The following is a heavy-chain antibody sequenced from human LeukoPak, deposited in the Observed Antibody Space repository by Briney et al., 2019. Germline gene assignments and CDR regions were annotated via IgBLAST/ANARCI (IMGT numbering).Heavy chain of an antibody. D-gene: IGHD6-19*01. CDR1: GFTVSSNY. CDR3: AKGPAVADPYFQH. CDR2: ISGSGGST. J-gene: IGHJ1*01. Sequence: GGSLRLSCAASGFTVSSNYMSWVRQAPGKGLEWVSAISGSGGSTYYADSVKGRFTISRDNSKNTLYLQMNSLRAEDTAVYYCAKGPAVADPYFQHWGQGTLVTVSS. V-gene: IGHV3-23*01.